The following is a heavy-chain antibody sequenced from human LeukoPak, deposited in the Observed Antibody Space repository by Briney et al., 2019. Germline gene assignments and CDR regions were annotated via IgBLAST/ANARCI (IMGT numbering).Heavy chain of an antibody. Sequence: KSPETLSLTCAVYGGSFSGYYWSWIRQPPGKGLEWIGEINHSGSTNYNPSLKSRVTISVDTSKNQFSLKLSSVTAADTAVYYCARGPDGSGNADYWGQGTLVTVSS. D-gene: IGHD3-10*01. CDR1: GGSFSGYY. CDR3: ARGPDGSGNADY. CDR2: INHSGST. V-gene: IGHV4-34*01. J-gene: IGHJ4*02.